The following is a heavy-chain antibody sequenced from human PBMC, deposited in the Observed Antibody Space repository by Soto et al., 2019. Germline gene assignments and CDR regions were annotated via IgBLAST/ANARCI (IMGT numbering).Heavy chain of an antibody. CDR1: GYTFTGYY. CDR3: ARGNYDTVPRYYGMDV. D-gene: IGHD3-16*01. Sequence: ASVKVSCKASGYTFTGYYMHGVRQAPGQGLEWMGWINPNSGGTNYAQKFQGWVTMTRDTSISTAYMELSRLRSDDTAVYYCARGNYDTVPRYYGMDVWGQGTTVTVSS. CDR2: INPNSGGT. V-gene: IGHV1-2*04. J-gene: IGHJ6*02.